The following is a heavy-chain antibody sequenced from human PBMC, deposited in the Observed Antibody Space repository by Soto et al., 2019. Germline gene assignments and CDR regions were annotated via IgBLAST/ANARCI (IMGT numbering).Heavy chain of an antibody. Sequence: SDSLSLTPLPCGGLFCDLYWAWIRQPPGKGLEWIGEITHSGNTNYNPSLKSRVTISVDTSKNQFSLKLSSLTAADTAVYYCARVLDPELSWFDPRGQG. J-gene: IGHJ5*02. D-gene: IGHD1-7*01. CDR3: ARVLDPELSWFDP. V-gene: IGHV4-34*01. CDR1: GGLFCDLY. CDR2: ITHSGNT.